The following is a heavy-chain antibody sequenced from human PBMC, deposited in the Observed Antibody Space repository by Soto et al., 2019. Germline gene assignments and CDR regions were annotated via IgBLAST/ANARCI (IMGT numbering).Heavy chain of an antibody. D-gene: IGHD3-16*02. CDR1: GGTFSSSG. V-gene: IGHV1-69*11. CDR3: ARWPQPRYTADPYAVDV. Sequence: QVHLVPSGTEVKKPGSSVKVSCQASGGTFSSSGFSWVRQAPGQGLEWMGMIVPSLDTTNYAQKFQARVTITADEGTSTAYMELRSLRSEDTAGYYCARWPQPRYTADPYAVDVWGQGTRVIVSS. CDR2: IVPSLDTT. J-gene: IGHJ6*02.